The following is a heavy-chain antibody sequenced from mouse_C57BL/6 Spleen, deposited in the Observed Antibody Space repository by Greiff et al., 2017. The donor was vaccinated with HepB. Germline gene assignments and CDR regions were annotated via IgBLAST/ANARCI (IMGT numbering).Heavy chain of an antibody. D-gene: IGHD1-1*01. J-gene: IGHJ2*01. CDR3: TGARSYGKADY. CDR2: IRLKSDNYAT. CDR1: GFTFSNYW. V-gene: IGHV6-3*01. Sequence: EVKVEESGGGLVQPGGSMKLSCVASGFTFSNYWMNWVRQSPEKGLEWVAQIRLKSDNYATHYAESVKGRFTISRDDSKSSVYLQMNNLRAEDTGIYYCTGARSYGKADYWGQGTTLTVSS.